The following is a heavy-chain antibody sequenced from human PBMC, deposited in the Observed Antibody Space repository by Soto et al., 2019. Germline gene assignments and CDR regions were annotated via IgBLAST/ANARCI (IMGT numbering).Heavy chain of an antibody. V-gene: IGHV3-30-3*01. Sequence: QVQLVESGGGVVQPGRSLRLSCAASGFTFSTYAMHWVRQAPGKGLEWVAVIPYDGSNKFYADSVKGRFTISRDNSKNTLYLQMHSLRAEDAAVYYCASVRQLWTDAFDVWGQGTMVTVSS. CDR3: ASVRQLWTDAFDV. J-gene: IGHJ3*01. D-gene: IGHD5-18*01. CDR1: GFTFSTYA. CDR2: IPYDGSNK.